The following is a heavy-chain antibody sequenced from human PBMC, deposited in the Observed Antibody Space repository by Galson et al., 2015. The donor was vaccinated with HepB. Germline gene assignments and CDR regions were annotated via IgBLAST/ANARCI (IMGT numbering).Heavy chain of an antibody. CDR2: IWYDGSHK. J-gene: IGHJ4*02. CDR3: ASASH. V-gene: IGHV3-33*01. Sequence: SLRLSCAASGFSFRSYGMHWVRQGPGKGLEWVAVIWYDGSHKNYADSVKGRFTISRDNSENTLYLQMNSLRAEDTAVYYCASASHWGQGTLVTVSS. CDR1: GFSFRSYG.